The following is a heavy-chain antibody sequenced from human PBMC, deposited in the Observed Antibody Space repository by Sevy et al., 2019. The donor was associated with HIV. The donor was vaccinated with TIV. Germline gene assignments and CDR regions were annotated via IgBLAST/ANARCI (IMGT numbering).Heavy chain of an antibody. D-gene: IGHD6-13*01. J-gene: IGHJ3*02. CDR3: ARVGLSASGGGFGAFDM. CDR1: GFSFSDYY. V-gene: IGHV3-11*04. CDR2: ISGSTNAN. Sequence: GGSLRLSCAASGFSFSDYYMTWIRQAPGKGLEWVSYISGSTNANSYADSVKGRFIISRDNTKNSLYLRMNTLRAEDTAVYYCARVGLSASGGGFGAFDMWGQGTMVTVSS.